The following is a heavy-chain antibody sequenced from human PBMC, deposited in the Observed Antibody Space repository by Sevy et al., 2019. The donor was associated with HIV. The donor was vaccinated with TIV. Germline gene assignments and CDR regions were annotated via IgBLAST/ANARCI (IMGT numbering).Heavy chain of an antibody. CDR2: ISYDGSNK. CDR3: AKDHLGGWYANYAFDI. Sequence: GGYLRLSCAASGFTFSSYGMHWVRQAPGKGLEWVAVISYDGSNKYYADSVKGRFTISRDNSKNTLYLQMNSLRAEDTAVYYCAKDHLGGWYANYAFDIWGQGTMVTVSS. CDR1: GFTFSSYG. J-gene: IGHJ3*02. V-gene: IGHV3-30*18. D-gene: IGHD6-19*01.